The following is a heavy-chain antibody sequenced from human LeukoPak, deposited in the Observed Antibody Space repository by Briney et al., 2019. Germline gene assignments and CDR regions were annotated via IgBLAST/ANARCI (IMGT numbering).Heavy chain of an antibody. D-gene: IGHD2-21*02. Sequence: PSETLSLTCTVSGGSISSGSYYWSWIRQPAGKGLEWIGRIYTSGSTNYNPSLKSRVTISRDTSKNRFSLKLSSVTAADTAMYYCARELAYCGGDCSAGAFDIWGQGTMVTVS. J-gene: IGHJ3*02. CDR3: ARELAYCGGDCSAGAFDI. CDR1: GGSISSGSYY. V-gene: IGHV4-61*02. CDR2: IYTSGST.